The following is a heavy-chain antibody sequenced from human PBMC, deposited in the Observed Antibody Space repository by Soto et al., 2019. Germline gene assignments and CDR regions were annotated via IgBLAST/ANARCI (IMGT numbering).Heavy chain of an antibody. CDR1: GGSFSGYY. CDR3: ARDGVSSTDYTWNYGTYFDY. J-gene: IGHJ4*02. Sequence: SETLSLTCAVYGGSFSGYYWTWIRQPPGTGLEWIGEINHSGSTNYNPPLKGRFTISRDSSSQTLYLQMNSLRPDDTAMYYCARDGVSSTDYTWNYGTYFDYWGPGALVTVSS. D-gene: IGHD1-1*01. CDR2: INHSGST. V-gene: IGHV4-34*01.